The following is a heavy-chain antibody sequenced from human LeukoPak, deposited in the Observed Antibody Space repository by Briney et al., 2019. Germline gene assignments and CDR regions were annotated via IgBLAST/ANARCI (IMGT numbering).Heavy chain of an antibody. V-gene: IGHV3-9*01. D-gene: IGHD4-23*01. CDR2: ISWNSGSI. CDR1: GFTFDDYA. J-gene: IGHJ4*02. CDR3: ARRGGNSGMYFDY. Sequence: GGSLRLSCAASGFTFDDYAMHLVRQAPGKGLEWVSGISWNSGSIGYADSVKGRFTISRDNAKNSLYLQMSSLRAEDTAVYYCARRGGNSGMYFDYWGQGTLVTVSS.